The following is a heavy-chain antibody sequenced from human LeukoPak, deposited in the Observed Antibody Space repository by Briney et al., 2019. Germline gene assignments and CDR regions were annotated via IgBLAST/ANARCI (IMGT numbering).Heavy chain of an antibody. CDR1: GGSISSYY. V-gene: IGHV4-59*01. D-gene: IGHD6-19*01. CDR3: ARAGGSSGWSDAFDI. CDR2: IYYSGST. J-gene: IGHJ3*02. Sequence: SETLSLTCTVSGGSISSYYWNWIRQPPGKGLEWIGYIYYSGSTNYNPSLKSRVTISVDTSKNQFSLNLTSVTAADTAVYYCARAGGSSGWSDAFDIWGQGTMVTVSS.